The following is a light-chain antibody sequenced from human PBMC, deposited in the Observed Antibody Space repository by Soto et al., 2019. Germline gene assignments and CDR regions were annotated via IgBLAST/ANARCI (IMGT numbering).Light chain of an antibody. CDR3: QQYNSYSPTWT. Sequence: DIQMTQSPSSVSASEGDRVTITCRASQSISSWLAWYQQKPEKAPKVLIYKASSLESGVPSRFSGSGSGTEFTLTISSLQPDDFATYYCQQYNSYSPTWTFGQGTKVDIK. CDR1: QSISSW. V-gene: IGKV1-5*03. J-gene: IGKJ1*01. CDR2: KAS.